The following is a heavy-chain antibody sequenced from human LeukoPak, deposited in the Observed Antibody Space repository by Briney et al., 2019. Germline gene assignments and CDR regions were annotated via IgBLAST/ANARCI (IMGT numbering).Heavy chain of an antibody. CDR1: GGSFSSYY. CDR2: IHYTGST. Sequence: PSETLSLTCAVYGGSFSSYYWSWIRQSPGKGLECIGYIHYTGSTNYNPSLKSRVTISVETSKNQFSLKLKSVTAADTAVYYCARGGYYGSGNDFRFDPWGQGTLVTVSS. CDR3: ARGGYYGSGNDFRFDP. J-gene: IGHJ5*02. V-gene: IGHV4-59*01. D-gene: IGHD3-10*01.